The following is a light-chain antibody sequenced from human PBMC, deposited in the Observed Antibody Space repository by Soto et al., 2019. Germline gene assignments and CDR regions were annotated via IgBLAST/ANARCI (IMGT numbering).Light chain of an antibody. CDR1: QSISTW. Sequence: DIQMTQSPSTLSASVGDRVTITCRASQSISTWLAWYQLKPGRAPKLLLYDSSSLDGGVPSRFSGIGFGTEFSLTIRSLQPDHFATYYCPQYDSFSITVGQGTRLEIK. V-gene: IGKV1-5*01. CDR2: DSS. CDR3: PQYDSFSIT. J-gene: IGKJ5*01.